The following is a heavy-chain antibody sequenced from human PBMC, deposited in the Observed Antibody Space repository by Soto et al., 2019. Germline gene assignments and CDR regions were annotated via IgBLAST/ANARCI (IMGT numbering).Heavy chain of an antibody. CDR1: GYTFTSYA. CDR3: ARGDWGGPFYYGMDV. D-gene: IGHD7-27*01. V-gene: IGHV1-3*01. Sequence: QVQLVQSGAEVKKPGASVKVSCKASGYTFTSYAMHWVRQAPGQRLEWMGWINAGNGNTKYSQKFQGRVTITRDTSASTAYMELSSLRSEDTAVYYCARGDWGGPFYYGMDVWGQGTTVTVSS. J-gene: IGHJ6*02. CDR2: INAGNGNT.